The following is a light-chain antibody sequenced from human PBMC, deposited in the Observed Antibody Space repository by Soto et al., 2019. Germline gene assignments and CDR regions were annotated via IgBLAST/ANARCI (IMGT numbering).Light chain of an antibody. CDR3: QQCHATPLT. V-gene: IGKV1-39*01. CDR1: QAIGNY. CDR2: GAT. Sequence: DIQMTQSPSSLSASVGDRVTITCRASQAIGNYLNWYQQKPGKAPNLLIFGATTLQSGVPSRFSGSGYGTKFTPIISVLQPEDFAIYYCQQCHATPLTFGQGTRMEIK. J-gene: IGKJ5*01.